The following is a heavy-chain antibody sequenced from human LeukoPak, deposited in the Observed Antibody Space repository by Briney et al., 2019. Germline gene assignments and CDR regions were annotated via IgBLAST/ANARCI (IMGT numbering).Heavy chain of an antibody. Sequence: ASVKVSCKASGYTFTGYYMHWVRQAPGQGLEWMGWINPNSGGTNYAQKFQGRVTMTRDTSISTAYMELSRLRSADTAVYYCARDEGGVGVVAVRYGMIDYWGRGTLVTVSS. V-gene: IGHV1-2*02. CDR3: ARDEGGVGVVAVRYGMIDY. D-gene: IGHD2-15*01. J-gene: IGHJ4*02. CDR2: INPNSGGT. CDR1: GYTFTGYY.